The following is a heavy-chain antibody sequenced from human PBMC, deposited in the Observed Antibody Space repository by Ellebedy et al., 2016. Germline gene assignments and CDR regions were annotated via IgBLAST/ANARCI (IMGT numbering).Heavy chain of an antibody. D-gene: IGHD2-21*01. Sequence: GESLKISCVGSGITLSDHYMDWVRQAPGKGLEWVGRIKNKVDSYSTGYAASVRGRFSISRDDSENSVYLQMNSLKTEDTARYYCADLGQGGAKMKWGQGTLVTVSS. CDR2: IKNKVDSYST. CDR1: GITLSDHY. CDR3: ADLGQGGAKMK. V-gene: IGHV3-72*01. J-gene: IGHJ1*01.